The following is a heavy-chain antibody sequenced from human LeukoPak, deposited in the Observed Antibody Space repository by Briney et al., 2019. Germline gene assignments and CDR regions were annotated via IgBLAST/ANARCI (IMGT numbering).Heavy chain of an antibody. CDR1: GGTFSSYT. Sequence: SVKVSCKASGGTFSSYTISWVRQAPGQGLEWMGRIIPILGIANYAQKFQGRVTITADESTSTAYMELSSLRSEDTAVYYCARAEKEVRGVSLDYWGQGTLVTVSS. V-gene: IGHV1-69*02. J-gene: IGHJ4*02. CDR2: IIPILGIA. CDR3: ARAEKEVRGVSLDY. D-gene: IGHD3-10*01.